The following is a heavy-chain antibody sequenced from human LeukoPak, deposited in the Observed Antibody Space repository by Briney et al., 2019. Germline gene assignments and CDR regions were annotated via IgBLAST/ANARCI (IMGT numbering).Heavy chain of an antibody. CDR2: IYYSGST. CDR1: GGSISSYY. J-gene: IGHJ4*02. Sequence: SETLSLTCTLSGGSISSYYWSWLRQPPGKGLEWIGYIYYSGSTNYNPSLKSRVTISVDTSKNQFSLKLSSVTAADTAVYYCARQSGWYSGSYLFDYWGQGTLVTVSS. CDR3: ARQSGWYSGSYLFDY. V-gene: IGHV4-59*08. D-gene: IGHD1-26*01.